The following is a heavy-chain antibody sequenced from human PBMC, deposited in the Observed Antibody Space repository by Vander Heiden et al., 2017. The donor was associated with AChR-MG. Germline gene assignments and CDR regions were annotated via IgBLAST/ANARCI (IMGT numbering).Heavy chain of an antibody. J-gene: IGHJ5*02. CDR3: AKDAGNRVATITFYH. CDR1: GFTFDDYA. CDR2: ISWNSGSI. V-gene: IGHV3-9*01. Sequence: EVQLVESGGGLVQPGRSLRLSCAASGFTFDDYAMHWVRQAPGKGLEWVSGISWNSGSIGYADSVKGRFTISRDNAKNSLYLQMNSLRAEDTALYYCAKDAGNRVATITFYHWGQGTLVTVSS. D-gene: IGHD5-12*01.